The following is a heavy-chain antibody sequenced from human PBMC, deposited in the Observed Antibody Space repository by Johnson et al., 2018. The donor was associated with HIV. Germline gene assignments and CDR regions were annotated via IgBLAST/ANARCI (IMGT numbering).Heavy chain of an antibody. CDR3: ASGRPIFEAFDI. Sequence: VQLVESGGVVVQPWGSLRLSCAASGFTFSSYGMHWVRQAPGKGLEWVAFIRYDGSNKYYADSVKGRFTISRDNSKNTLYLQMNSLRAEDTAVYYCASGRPIFEAFDIWGQGTMVTVSS. CDR1: GFTFSSYG. J-gene: IGHJ3*02. V-gene: IGHV3-30*02. D-gene: IGHD2-21*01. CDR2: IRYDGSNK.